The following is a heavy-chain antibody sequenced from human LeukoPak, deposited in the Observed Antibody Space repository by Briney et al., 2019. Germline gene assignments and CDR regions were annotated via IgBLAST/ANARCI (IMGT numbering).Heavy chain of an antibody. V-gene: IGHV4-59*01. Sequence: SETLSLTCVVSGGSLSTYYWNWIRQPPGEGLEWIGYIYYSGSTYYNPSLQSRITMSVDTSKNQFSLKLSSVTAADTAVYYCVRGDHSNYGGNWFDPWGQGTLVTVSS. J-gene: IGHJ5*02. CDR3: VRGDHSNYGGNWFDP. CDR2: IYYSGST. D-gene: IGHD4-11*01. CDR1: GGSLSTYY.